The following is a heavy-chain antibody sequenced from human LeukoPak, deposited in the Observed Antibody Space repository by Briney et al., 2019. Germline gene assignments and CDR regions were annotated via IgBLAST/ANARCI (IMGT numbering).Heavy chain of an antibody. CDR2: INHSGST. V-gene: IGHV4-34*01. CDR1: GGSFSGYY. J-gene: IGHJ6*03. CDR3: ARRRVPNTMVRGVNMDV. Sequence: KASETLSLTCAVYGGSFSGYYWSWIRQPPGKGLEWIGEINHSGSTNYNPSLKSRVTISVDTSKNQFSLKLSSVTAADTAVYYCARRRVPNTMVRGVNMDVWGKGTTVTISS. D-gene: IGHD3-10*01.